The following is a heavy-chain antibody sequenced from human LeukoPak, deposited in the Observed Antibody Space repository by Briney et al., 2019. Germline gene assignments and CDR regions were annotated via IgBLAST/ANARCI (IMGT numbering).Heavy chain of an antibody. CDR1: GYTFTSYG. CDR2: ISAYNGNT. CDR3: ARVFDYGDFYAFDI. V-gene: IGHV1-18*01. Sequence: ASVKVSCKASGYTFTSYGISWVRQAPGQGLEWMGWISAYNGNTNYAQKLQGRVTMTTDTSTSTAYTELRSLRSDDTAVYYCARVFDYGDFYAFDIWGQGTMVTVSS. J-gene: IGHJ3*02. D-gene: IGHD4-17*01.